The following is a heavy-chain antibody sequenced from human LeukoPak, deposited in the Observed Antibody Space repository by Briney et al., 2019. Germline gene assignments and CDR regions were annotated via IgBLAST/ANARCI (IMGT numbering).Heavy chain of an antibody. V-gene: IGHV3-30*18. CDR1: GFTFSSHG. CDR2: ISYVGSTK. CDR3: AKDRGGWELPEAAFDI. J-gene: IGHJ3*02. D-gene: IGHD1-26*01. Sequence: PGGSLRLSCAASGFTFSSHGMHWVRQPPGKGLEWVAVISYVGSTKYYEDSVKGRFTVSRDNSKNTLYLQMNSLTAEDTAVYYCAKDRGGWELPEAAFDIWGQGTMVTVSS.